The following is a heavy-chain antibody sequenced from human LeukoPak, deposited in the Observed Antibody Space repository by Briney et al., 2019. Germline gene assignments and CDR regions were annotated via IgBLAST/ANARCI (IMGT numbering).Heavy chain of an antibody. J-gene: IGHJ4*02. CDR3: ARVGYSGYADLYYFDY. Sequence: SETLSLTCTVSGGSISSYYWSWIRQPPGKGLEWIGYIYYSGSTNYNPSLKSRVTISVDTSKNQFSLKLSSVTAADTAVYYCARVGYSGYADLYYFDYWGQGTLVTVSS. D-gene: IGHD5-12*01. CDR1: GGSISSYY. CDR2: IYYSGST. V-gene: IGHV4-59*01.